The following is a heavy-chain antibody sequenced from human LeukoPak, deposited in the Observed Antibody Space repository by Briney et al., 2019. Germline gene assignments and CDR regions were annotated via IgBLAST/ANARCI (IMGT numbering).Heavy chain of an antibody. CDR3: ARAFCVGECFVLHIFFDS. D-gene: IGHD2-21*01. CDR2: IYQRATV. CDR1: GYSISSGYF. J-gene: IGHJ4*02. Sequence: SETLSLTCNVSGYSISSGYFWGWVRQAPGKGLEWIGSIYQRATVHYNPSLKSRVTISLDTSKNHFSLNLRSMQASDAAVYYCARAFCVGECFVLHIFFDSWGQGTLVTVSS. V-gene: IGHV4-38-2*02.